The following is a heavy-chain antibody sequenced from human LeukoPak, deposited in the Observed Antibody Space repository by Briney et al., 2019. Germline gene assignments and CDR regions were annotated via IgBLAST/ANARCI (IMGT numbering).Heavy chain of an antibody. CDR2: INDSERI. D-gene: IGHD1-7*01. CDR1: GGSFSNYY. Sequence: SETLSLTCAVYGGSFSNYYWGWIRQSPVKGLEWIGEINDSERIIYNPSLKSRVTISVDMSENQFSLRLNSVTAADTAIYYCVRRWNYGIYYHIDVWGKGTTVTVSS. CDR3: VRRWNYGIYYHIDV. V-gene: IGHV4-34*01. J-gene: IGHJ6*03.